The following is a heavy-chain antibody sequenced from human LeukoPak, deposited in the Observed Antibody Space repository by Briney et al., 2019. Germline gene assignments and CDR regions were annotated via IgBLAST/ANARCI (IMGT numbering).Heavy chain of an antibody. CDR2: IYSGGST. CDR3: ARDMPVHSSGYYSDAFDI. CDR1: GFTVSSNY. V-gene: IGHV3-66*01. Sequence: GGSLRLSCAASGFTVSSNYMSWVRQAPGKGLEWVSVIYSGGSTYYADSVKGRFTISRDNSKNTLYLQMNSLRAEDTAVYYCARDMPVHSSGYYSDAFDIWGQGTVVTVSS. J-gene: IGHJ3*02. D-gene: IGHD3-22*01.